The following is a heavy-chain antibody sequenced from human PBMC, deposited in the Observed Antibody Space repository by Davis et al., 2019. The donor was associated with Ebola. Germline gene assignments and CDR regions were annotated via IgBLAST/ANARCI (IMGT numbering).Heavy chain of an antibody. Sequence: GESLKISCAASGFTFDDYAMSWVRQAPGKGLEWVSAISGSGGSTYYADSVKGRFTISRDNSKNTLYLQMNSLRAEDTAVYYCAKDRSWGGMDVWGQGTTVTVSS. CDR1: GFTFDDYA. V-gene: IGHV3-23*01. CDR2: ISGSGGST. D-gene: IGHD3-16*01. CDR3: AKDRSWGGMDV. J-gene: IGHJ6*02.